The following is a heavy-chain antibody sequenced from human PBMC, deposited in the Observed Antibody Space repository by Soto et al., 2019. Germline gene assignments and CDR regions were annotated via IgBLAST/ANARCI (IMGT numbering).Heavy chain of an antibody. CDR3: TRCGIRYHSIGYYLGIDGMDV. D-gene: IGHD3-22*01. V-gene: IGHV1-69*12. J-gene: IGHJ6*02. CDR2: TIPMFGTT. Sequence: QVQLVQSGAEVKKPESSVRVSCKASGGTFNSYAITWVRQAPGQGLEWMGRTIPMFGTTNYAEKFQGRVTISADESTNTAYMELSSLRSEDTAVYYCTRCGIRYHSIGYYLGIDGMDVWGQGTTVIVSS. CDR1: GGTFNSYA.